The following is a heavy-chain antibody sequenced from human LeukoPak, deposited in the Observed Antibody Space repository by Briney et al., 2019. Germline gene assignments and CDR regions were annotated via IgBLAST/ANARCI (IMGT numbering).Heavy chain of an antibody. Sequence: GGSLRLSCAASGFTFDDYGMSWVRQAPGKGLEWVSGINWNGGSTGYADSVKGRFTISRDNAKNSLYLQMNSLRAEDTALYHCARVGYSGYQYYFGYWGQGTLVTVSS. CDR1: GFTFDDYG. D-gene: IGHD5-12*01. CDR2: INWNGGST. V-gene: IGHV3-20*01. CDR3: ARVGYSGYQYYFGY. J-gene: IGHJ4*02.